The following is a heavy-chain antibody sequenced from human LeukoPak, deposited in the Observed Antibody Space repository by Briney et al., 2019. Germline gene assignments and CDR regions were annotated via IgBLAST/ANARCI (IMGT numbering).Heavy chain of an antibody. D-gene: IGHD2-2*01. J-gene: IGHJ4*02. CDR1: GFTFSSYG. CDR3: ARDCGIVVVPAASPGALDY. V-gene: IGHV3-30*02. CDR2: IRYDGSNK. Sequence: GGSLRLSCAASGFTFSSYGMHWVRQAPGKGLEWVAFIRYDGSNKYYADSVKGRFTISRDNAKNSLYLQMNSLRAEDTAVYYCARDCGIVVVPAASPGALDYWGQGTLVTVSS.